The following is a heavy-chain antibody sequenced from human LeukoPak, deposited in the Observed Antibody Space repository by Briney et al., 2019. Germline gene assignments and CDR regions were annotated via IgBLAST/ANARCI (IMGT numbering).Heavy chain of an antibody. CDR1: GYTFTSYG. CDR2: ISAYNGNT. V-gene: IGHV1-18*01. CDR3: ARTPNDAFDI. J-gene: IGHJ3*02. Sequence: ASVKVSCKASGYTFTSYGVSWVRQAPGQGLEWMGWISAYNGNTNYAQKLQGRVTMTTDTSTSTAYMELSSMRSEDTAVYYCARTPNDAFDIWGQGTMVTVSS.